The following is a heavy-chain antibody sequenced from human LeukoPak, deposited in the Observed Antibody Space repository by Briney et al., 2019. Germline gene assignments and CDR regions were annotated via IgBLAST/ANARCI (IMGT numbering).Heavy chain of an antibody. CDR3: AGVSGNYYGSGRRPYYFDY. J-gene: IGHJ4*02. Sequence: ASVKVSCKASGYTFTGYYMHWVRQAPGQGLEWMGWVNPNSGGTNYAQKFQGRVTMTRDTSISTAYMELSRLRSDDTAVYYCAGVSGNYYGSGRRPYYFDYWGQGTLVTVSS. D-gene: IGHD3-10*01. CDR1: GYTFTGYY. V-gene: IGHV1-2*02. CDR2: VNPNSGGT.